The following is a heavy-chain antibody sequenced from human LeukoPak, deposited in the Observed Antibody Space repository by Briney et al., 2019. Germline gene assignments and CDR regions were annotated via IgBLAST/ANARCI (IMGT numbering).Heavy chain of an antibody. D-gene: IGHD6-19*01. CDR2: INPSGGST. CDR1: GYTFTSYN. V-gene: IGHV1-46*01. Sequence: ASLKVSCKASGYTFTSYNMHWVRQAPGQGHEWMGIINPSGGSTSYAQKFQGRVTMTTDTTTSTVYMELSRVRSEDTAVCYCARDPSASSGWYYFDYWGQGTLVTVPS. J-gene: IGHJ4*02. CDR3: ARDPSASSGWYYFDY.